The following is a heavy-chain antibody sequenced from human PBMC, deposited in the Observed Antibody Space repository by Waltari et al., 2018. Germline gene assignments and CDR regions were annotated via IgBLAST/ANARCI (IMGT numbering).Heavy chain of an antibody. CDR3: ARGGSEDAFDI. Sequence: QVQLQESGPGLVKPSETLSLTCAVSGYSISSGYYWGWIRQPPGKGLEWIGSIYHSGSTYYNPSLKSRVTISVDTFKNQFSLELSSVTAADTAVYYCARGGSEDAFDIWGQGTMVTVSS. V-gene: IGHV4-38-2*01. CDR1: GYSISSGYY. D-gene: IGHD1-26*01. CDR2: IYHSGST. J-gene: IGHJ3*02.